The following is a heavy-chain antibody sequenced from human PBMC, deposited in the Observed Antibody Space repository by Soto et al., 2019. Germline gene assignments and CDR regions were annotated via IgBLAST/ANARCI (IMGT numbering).Heavy chain of an antibody. CDR3: VKCFRSSTSCYSGPFDY. Sequence: PGGSLRLSCSASGFTFSSYAMHWVRQAPGKGLEYVSAISSNGGSTYYADSVKGRFTISRDNSKNTLYLQMSSLRAEDTAVYYCVKCFRSSTSCYSGPFDYWGQGTLVTVSS. V-gene: IGHV3-64D*08. J-gene: IGHJ4*02. CDR2: ISSNGGST. CDR1: GFTFSSYA. D-gene: IGHD2-2*01.